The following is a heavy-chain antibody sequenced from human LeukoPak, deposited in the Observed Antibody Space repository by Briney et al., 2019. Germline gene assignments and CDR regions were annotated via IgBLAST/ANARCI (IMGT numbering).Heavy chain of an antibody. J-gene: IGHJ4*02. V-gene: IGHV4-34*01. CDR2: INHSGST. Sequence: SETLSLTCAVYGGSFSGYYWSWIRQPPGKGLEWIGEINHSGSTNYNPSLKSRVTISVDTSKNQFSLKLSSVTAADTAVYYCASGQWFGESPPFDYWGQGTLVTVSS. D-gene: IGHD3-10*01. CDR1: GGSFSGYY. CDR3: ASGQWFGESPPFDY.